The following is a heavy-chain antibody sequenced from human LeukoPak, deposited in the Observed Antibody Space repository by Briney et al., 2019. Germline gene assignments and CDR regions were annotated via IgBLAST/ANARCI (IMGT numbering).Heavy chain of an antibody. CDR1: GFTFSSYA. Sequence: GGSLRLSCAASGFTFSSYAMSWVRQAPGKGLEWVSAISGSGGSTYYADSAKGRFTISRDNSKNTLYLQMNSLRAEDTAVYYCATPPTTVTVPFDYWGQGTLVTVSS. CDR2: ISGSGGST. CDR3: ATPPTTVTVPFDY. J-gene: IGHJ4*02. V-gene: IGHV3-23*01. D-gene: IGHD4-17*01.